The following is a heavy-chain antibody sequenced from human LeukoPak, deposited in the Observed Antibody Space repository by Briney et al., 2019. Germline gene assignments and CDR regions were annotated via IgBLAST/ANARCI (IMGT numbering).Heavy chain of an antibody. V-gene: IGHV3-23*01. Sequence: GGSLRLSCAASGFTFSSYAMSWVRQAPGKGLEWVSAISGSGGSTYYADSVKGRFTISRDNSKNTLYLQMNSLRAEDTAVYYCAKDLAVQDIVVVPAAMPPWGQGTQVIVSS. J-gene: IGHJ5*02. CDR3: AKDLAVQDIVVVPAAMPP. CDR1: GFTFSSYA. D-gene: IGHD2-2*01. CDR2: ISGSGGST.